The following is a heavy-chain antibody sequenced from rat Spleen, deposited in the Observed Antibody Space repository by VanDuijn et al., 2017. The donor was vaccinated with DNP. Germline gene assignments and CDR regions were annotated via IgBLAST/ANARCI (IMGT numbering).Heavy chain of an antibody. Sequence: EVQLVESGGGLVQPGRSLKLSCTDSGFTFSAYYLAWVRQAPAKGLEWVAYIGSAAYAPYYGDSVKGRFTISRDNAKSTLYLQMDSLRSEDTATYYCATLGVGTYYGDYWGQGVMVTVSS. CDR1: GFTFSAYY. CDR3: ATLGVGTYYGDY. D-gene: IGHD5-1*01. CDR2: IGSAAYAP. V-gene: IGHV5-27*01. J-gene: IGHJ2*01.